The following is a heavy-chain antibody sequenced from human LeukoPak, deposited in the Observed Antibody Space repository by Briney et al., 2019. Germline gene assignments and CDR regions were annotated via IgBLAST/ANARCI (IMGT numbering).Heavy chain of an antibody. J-gene: IGHJ4*02. D-gene: IGHD3-10*01. Sequence: SETLSLTCTVSGYSISSGYYWGWIRQPPGKGLEWIGSIYHSGSTYYNPSLKSRVTISVDTSKNQFSLKLSSMTAADTAVYYCQAYYGSGSYSDYWGQGTLVTVSS. CDR3: QAYYGSGSYSDY. V-gene: IGHV4-38-2*02. CDR1: GYSISSGYY. CDR2: IYHSGST.